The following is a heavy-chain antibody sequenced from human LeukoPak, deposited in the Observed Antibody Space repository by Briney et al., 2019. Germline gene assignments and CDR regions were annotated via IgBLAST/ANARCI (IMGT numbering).Heavy chain of an antibody. J-gene: IGHJ6*03. D-gene: IGHD5-18*01. V-gene: IGHV4-4*07. CDR1: GGSISSYY. CDR3: ARDNAAKGINYYYYYMDV. CDR2: IYTGGST. Sequence: SETLSLTCTVSGGSISSYYWSWIRQPAGKGLEWIGRIYTGGSTNYNPSLKSRVTMSVDTSKNQFSLKLSSVTAADTAVYYCARDNAAKGINYYYYYMDVWGKGTTVTVSS.